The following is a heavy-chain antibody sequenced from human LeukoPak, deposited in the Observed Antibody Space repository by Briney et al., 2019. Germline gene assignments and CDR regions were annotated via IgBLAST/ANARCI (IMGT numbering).Heavy chain of an antibody. Sequence: ASVKVSCKVSGYTHTELSMHWVRQAPGKGLEWMGGFDPEDGETIYAQKCHGRVTMTEDTYTDTAYMELSSLRSEDTAVYYCATNLYYYDSRRDDYWGQGTLVTVSS. CDR2: FDPEDGET. CDR3: ATNLYYYDSRRDDY. J-gene: IGHJ4*02. D-gene: IGHD3-22*01. V-gene: IGHV1-24*01. CDR1: GYTHTELS.